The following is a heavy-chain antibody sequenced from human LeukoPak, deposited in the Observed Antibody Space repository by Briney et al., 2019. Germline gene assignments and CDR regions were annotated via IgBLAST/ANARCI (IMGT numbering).Heavy chain of an antibody. J-gene: IGHJ6*03. D-gene: IGHD2-2*01. CDR3: ARAVSSTSFYYYYYYMDV. CDR2: ISSSGSTI. Sequence: GGSLRLSCAASGFTFSDYYMSWIRQAPGKGLEWVSCISSSGSTIYYADSVKGRFTISRDNAKNSLYLQMNSLRAEDTAVYYCARAVSSTSFYYYYYYMDVWGKGTTVTVSS. V-gene: IGHV3-11*01. CDR1: GFTFSDYY.